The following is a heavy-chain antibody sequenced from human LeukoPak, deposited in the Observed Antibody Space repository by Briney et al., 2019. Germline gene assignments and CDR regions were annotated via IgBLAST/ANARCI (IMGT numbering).Heavy chain of an antibody. J-gene: IGHJ4*02. CDR2: VRTKGNGYAT. D-gene: IGHD3-22*01. CDR3: SSYDNSGYYYRNY. V-gene: IGHV3-73*01. Sequence: GGSLRLSCAASGFTFSGSAIHWVRQASGKGLEWVGRVRTKGNGYATQYAAPVKGRFTISRDDSKNTAYLQMNSLKTEDTAVCFCSSYDNSGYYYRNYWGQGTLVTVSS. CDR1: GFTFSGSA.